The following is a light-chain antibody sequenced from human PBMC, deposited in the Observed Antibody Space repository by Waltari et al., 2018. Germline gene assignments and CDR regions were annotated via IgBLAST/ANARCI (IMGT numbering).Light chain of an antibody. CDR2: EDD. J-gene: IGLJ2*01. CDR1: RGDIVCDY. V-gene: IGLV6-57*03. Sequence: NFLLTQPHSVSASPGKTVTISCTRKRGDIVCDYVQWYQQRPGSAPTTVIYEDDQRPSGVPDRFSGSIDTSNSASLTISRLRTEDEADYYCQSYDNNIVLFGGGTKLTVL. CDR3: QSYDNNIVL.